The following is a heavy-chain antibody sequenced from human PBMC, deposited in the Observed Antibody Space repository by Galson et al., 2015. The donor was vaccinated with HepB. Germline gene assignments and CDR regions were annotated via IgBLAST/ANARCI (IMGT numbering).Heavy chain of an antibody. Sequence: SVKVSCKASGYTFNIYGVTWVRQAPGQGLEWMGWISAYDGNTNYAQKLQGRVTMARDTSTSTAYMELRSLRSDDTAVYYCARGPGMLITAGWYFDLWGRGTLVTVSS. CDR1: GYTFNIYG. J-gene: IGHJ2*01. D-gene: IGHD3-16*01. CDR2: ISAYDGNT. CDR3: ARGPGMLITAGWYFDL. V-gene: IGHV1-18*04.